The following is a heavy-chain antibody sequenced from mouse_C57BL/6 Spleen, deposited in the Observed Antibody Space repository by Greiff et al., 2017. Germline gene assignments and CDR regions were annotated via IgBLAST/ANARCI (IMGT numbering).Heavy chain of an antibody. J-gene: IGHJ3*01. D-gene: IGHD4-1*01. Sequence: QVQLQQSGAELVRPGASVTLSCKASGYTFTDYEMHWVKQTPVHGLEWIGAIDPETGGTASNQKFKGKAILTADKSSSTAYMGLRSLTSEDSAVYYCTRSELGQGAWFAYWGQGTLVTVSA. CDR3: TRSELGQGAWFAY. CDR2: IDPETGGT. V-gene: IGHV1-15*01. CDR1: GYTFTDYE.